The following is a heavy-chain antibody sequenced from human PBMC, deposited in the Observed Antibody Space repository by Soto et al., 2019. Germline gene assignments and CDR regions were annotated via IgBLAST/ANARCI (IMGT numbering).Heavy chain of an antibody. CDR3: ARITTVTNRDLQYLDY. J-gene: IGHJ4*02. V-gene: IGHV2-70*01. D-gene: IGHD4-4*01. CDR1: GFSLSTSGMC. Sequence: SGPTMVNPTQTLTLTCTFSGFSLSTSGMCVSWIRQPPGKALEWLALIDWDDDKYYGTSLKTRLTISKDTSKNQVVLTMTNMDPVDTATYYCARITTVTNRDLQYLDYWGQGTLVTVSS. CDR2: IDWDDDK.